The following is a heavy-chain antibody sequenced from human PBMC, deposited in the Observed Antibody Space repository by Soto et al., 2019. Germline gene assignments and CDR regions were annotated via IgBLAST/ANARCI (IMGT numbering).Heavy chain of an antibody. CDR3: ARAYGSGRTYGH. Sequence: PSETLSLTCTSSTDSVRSYDWAWIRQPAGKGLEWIGHIFAHGGPTYNPSLKSRVTMSLDTSKNQVSLHLASVTAMDTAVYFCARAYGSGRTYGHWGQGTLVTVSS. CDR1: TDSVRSYD. D-gene: IGHD3-10*01. J-gene: IGHJ4*02. V-gene: IGHV4-4*07. CDR2: IFAHGGP.